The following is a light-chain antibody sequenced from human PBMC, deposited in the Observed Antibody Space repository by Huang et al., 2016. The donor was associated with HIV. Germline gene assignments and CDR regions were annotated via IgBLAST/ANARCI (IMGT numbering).Light chain of an antibody. CDR1: QSVYSSSTSKDY. V-gene: IGKV4-1*01. CDR2: WAS. J-gene: IGKJ1*01. CDR3: QQYYSSPQT. Sequence: DIIMTQSPDSLAVSLAERATLQCRSSQSVYSSSTSKDYMAWFQQKPGQSPRLLLFWASTREAGVPDRFSGSGSGTHFTLTIANLEAEDAAIYYCQQYYSSPQTFGQGTRVEVK.